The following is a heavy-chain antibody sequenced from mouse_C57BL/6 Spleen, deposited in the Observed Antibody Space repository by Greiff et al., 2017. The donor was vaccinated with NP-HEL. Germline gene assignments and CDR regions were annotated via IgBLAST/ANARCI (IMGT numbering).Heavy chain of an antibody. CDR1: GFTFSSYA. D-gene: IGHD3-1*01. CDR2: ISDGGSYT. Sequence: VQLKESGGGLVKPGGSLKLSCAASGFTFSSYAMSWVRQTPEKRLEWVATISDGGSYTYYPDNVKGRFTISRDNAKNNLYLQMSHLKSEDTAMYYCAREAQLRPPAWFAYWGQGTLVTVSA. J-gene: IGHJ3*01. CDR3: AREAQLRPPAWFAY. V-gene: IGHV5-4*01.